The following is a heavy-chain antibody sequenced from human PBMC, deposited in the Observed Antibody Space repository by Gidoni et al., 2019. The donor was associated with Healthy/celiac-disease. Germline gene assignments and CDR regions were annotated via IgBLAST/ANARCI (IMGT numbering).Heavy chain of an antibody. CDR1: GGSISSGGYS. V-gene: IGHV4-30-2*01. CDR2: IYHSGST. CDR3: ARGDMVRGVSIDY. J-gene: IGHJ4*02. D-gene: IGHD3-10*01. Sequence: QLQLQASGSGLVKPSQTLSLTCAVSGGSISSGGYSWSWIRQPPGKGLEWIGYIYHSGSTYYNPSLKSRVTISVDRSKNQFSLKLSSVTAADTAVYYCARGDMVRGVSIDYWGQGTLVTVSS.